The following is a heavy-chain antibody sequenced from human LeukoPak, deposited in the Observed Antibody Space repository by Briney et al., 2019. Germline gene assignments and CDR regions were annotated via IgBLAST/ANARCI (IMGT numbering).Heavy chain of an antibody. D-gene: IGHD3-16*01. J-gene: IGHJ6*02. CDR3: ALGVWYYYGMDV. CDR1: GYTFTGYY. Sequence: ASVKVSCKASGYTFTGYYMHWVRQAPGQGLEWMGWINPNSGGTNYAQKFQGRVTMTRDTSISTSYMELSRLRSDDTAVYYCALGVWYYYGMDVWGQGTTVTVSS. V-gene: IGHV1-2*02. CDR2: INPNSGGT.